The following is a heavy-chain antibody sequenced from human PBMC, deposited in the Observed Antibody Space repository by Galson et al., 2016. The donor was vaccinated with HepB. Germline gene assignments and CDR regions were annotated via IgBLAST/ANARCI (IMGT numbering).Heavy chain of an antibody. CDR2: TYGGDSET. CDR1: GTNFARNW. D-gene: IGHD3-16*01. V-gene: IGHV5-51*01. CDR3: AMKLGNWFDP. J-gene: IGHJ5*01. Sequence: QSGAEVKKPGESLKISCEVSGTNFARNWVGWVRQSPGKGPEWMGITYGGDSETFYSPSYQGQVTISFDKSISTAYLQWGTLKDSDSAIYSCAMKLGNWFDPWGQGTLVTVSS.